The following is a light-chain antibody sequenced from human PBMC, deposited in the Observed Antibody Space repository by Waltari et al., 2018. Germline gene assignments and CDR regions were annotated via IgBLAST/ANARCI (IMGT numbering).Light chain of an antibody. CDR2: GAS. Sequence: EIVLTQSPATLSLSPGERATLSCRASQSVSSYLAWYQQKTGQAPRLLIYGASNRATGIPARFSGSGSGTDFTLTISTLEPEDFAVYYCQQRGSWPRTFGPGTRVDIK. CDR3: QQRGSWPRT. J-gene: IGKJ3*01. CDR1: QSVSSY. V-gene: IGKV3-11*01.